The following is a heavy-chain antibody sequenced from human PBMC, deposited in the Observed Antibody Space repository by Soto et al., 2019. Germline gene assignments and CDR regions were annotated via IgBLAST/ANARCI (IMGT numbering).Heavy chain of an antibody. J-gene: IGHJ5*02. CDR2: ITAYGDST. CDR3: AKDPLWYDSYWYPPPGFDP. Sequence: EVQLLESGGGFVQPGGSLRLSCAASGFTFSNYAMSWVRQAPGKGLEWVSAITAYGDSTHYADSVKGRFTISRDSPKNTLYLQMDSLRAEDTAVYYCAKDPLWYDSYWYPPPGFDPWGQGTLVNVSS. D-gene: IGHD6-19*01. V-gene: IGHV3-23*01. CDR1: GFTFSNYA.